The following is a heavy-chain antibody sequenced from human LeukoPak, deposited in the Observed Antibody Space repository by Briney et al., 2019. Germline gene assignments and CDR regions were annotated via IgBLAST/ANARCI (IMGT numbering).Heavy chain of an antibody. CDR2: IWYDGSNK. V-gene: IGHV3-33*01. CDR1: GFTFNSYA. D-gene: IGHD3-22*01. CDR3: GRDERGYYNSSGFYGAIDF. J-gene: IGHJ4*02. Sequence: GFLRLSCAASGFTFNSYAMHWVRQAPGKGLEWVAFIWYDGSNKYYADSVKGRFTFSRDNSKNTVYLQMNSLRAEDTAVYYCGRDERGYYNSSGFYGAIDFWGQGTLVTVSS.